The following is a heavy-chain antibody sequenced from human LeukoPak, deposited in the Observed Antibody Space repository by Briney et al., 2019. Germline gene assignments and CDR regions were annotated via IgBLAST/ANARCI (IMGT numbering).Heavy chain of an antibody. CDR1: GFTLSSYA. D-gene: IGHD3-10*01. J-gene: IGHJ6*03. CDR2: ISVSGNT. V-gene: IGHV3-23*01. Sequence: GGSLRLSCAASGFTLSSYAMSWVRQGPGKGLEWVSAISVSGNTYHADSVKGRFAISRDNSKNTLYLQMNSLRVEDTAVYYCVTWFFGQLSVNNNYHMDAWGKGTLVTVSS. CDR3: VTWFFGQLSVNNNYHMDA.